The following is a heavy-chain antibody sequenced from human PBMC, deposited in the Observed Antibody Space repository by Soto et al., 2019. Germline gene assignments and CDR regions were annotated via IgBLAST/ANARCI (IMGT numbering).Heavy chain of an antibody. Sequence: XETLSLTCAVYVVSISSNKWWRWVRQPPGEGLEWIGEIYHSGSTNYNPSLKSRVTISLDKSKNQFSLKLTSVTAADSAVYYCARDDHIVVVTTYLGAMDVWGQGTTVTVSS. CDR2: IYHSGST. CDR3: ARDDHIVVVTTYLGAMDV. CDR1: VVSISSNKW. V-gene: IGHV4-4*02. D-gene: IGHD2-2*01. J-gene: IGHJ6*02.